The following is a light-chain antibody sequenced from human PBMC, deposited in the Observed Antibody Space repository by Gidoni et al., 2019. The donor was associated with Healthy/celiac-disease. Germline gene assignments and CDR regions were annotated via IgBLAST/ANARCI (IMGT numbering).Light chain of an antibody. Sequence: DIQMTQSPSSLSASVGDRVTITCQASQDISNYLNWYQQKQGKAPKLLIYDASNLETGVPSRFSGSGSGTDFTFTISSLQPEDIATYYCQQCDNPLFTFGPXTKVDIK. CDR1: QDISNY. V-gene: IGKV1-33*01. CDR3: QQCDNPLFT. J-gene: IGKJ3*01. CDR2: DAS.